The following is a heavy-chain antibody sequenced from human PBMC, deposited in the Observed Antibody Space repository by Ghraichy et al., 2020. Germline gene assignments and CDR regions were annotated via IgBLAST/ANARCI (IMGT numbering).Heavy chain of an antibody. V-gene: IGHV3-48*01. CDR2: ISSSSSTI. Sequence: GGSLRLSCAVSGFTFSNFGMNWVRQAPGKGLEWVSYISSSSSTIYYADSVKGRFTISRDKAKNSLYLQMNSLRAEDTAVYYCARDGRNYYGMDVWGQGTTVTVSS. CDR3: ARDGRNYYGMDV. J-gene: IGHJ6*02. CDR1: GFTFSNFG.